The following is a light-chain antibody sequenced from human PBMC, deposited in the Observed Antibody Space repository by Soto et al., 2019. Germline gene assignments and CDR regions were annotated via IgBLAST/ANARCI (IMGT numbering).Light chain of an antibody. CDR2: GAS. CDR1: QSVSSSY. Sequence: IGLTQSPGTLSLSPGERATLSCRASQSVSSSYLAWYQQKPGQAPRLLIYGASSRATGIPDRFSGSGSGTDFTLTISRLEPEDFAVYYCQQYGSSPTTFGQGTKV. V-gene: IGKV3-20*01. CDR3: QQYGSSPTT. J-gene: IGKJ1*01.